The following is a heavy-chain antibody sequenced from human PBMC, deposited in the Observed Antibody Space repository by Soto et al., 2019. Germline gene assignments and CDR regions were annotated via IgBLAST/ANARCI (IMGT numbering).Heavy chain of an antibody. J-gene: IGHJ4*02. CDR2: IWYDGSNK. D-gene: IGHD3-9*01. Sequence: GWSLRLSCAASGFTFSSYGMHWVRQAPGKGLEWVAVIWYDGSNKYYADSVKGRFTISRDNSKNTLYLQMNSLRAEDTAVYYCASDPLAVTGSFVDYWGQGNLVAVSS. V-gene: IGHV3-33*01. CDR1: GFTFSSYG. CDR3: ASDPLAVTGSFVDY.